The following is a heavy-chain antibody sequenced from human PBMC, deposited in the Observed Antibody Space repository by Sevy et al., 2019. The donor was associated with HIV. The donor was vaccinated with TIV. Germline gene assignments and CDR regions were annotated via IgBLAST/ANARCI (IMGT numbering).Heavy chain of an antibody. V-gene: IGHV3-33*03. Sequence: GGSLRLSCAASGFTFNNYGMHWVRQAPGKGPEWVAVIWNDQINKHYADSVKGGFTISRDNSKNTLYLQMNSLRAEDTAVYYCASLPNNYYDTSGSSGDDAFDLWGRGTMVTVSS. J-gene: IGHJ3*01. D-gene: IGHD3-22*01. CDR1: GFTFNNYG. CDR2: IWNDQINK. CDR3: ASLPNNYYDTSGSSGDDAFDL.